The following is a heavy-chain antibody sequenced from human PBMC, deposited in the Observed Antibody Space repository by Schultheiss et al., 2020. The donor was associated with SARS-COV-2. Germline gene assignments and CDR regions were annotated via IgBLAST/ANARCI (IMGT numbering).Heavy chain of an antibody. CDR2: ISSSSSYI. D-gene: IGHD2-2*01. Sequence: GESLKISCAASGFTFDDYAMHWVRQAPGKGLEWVSSISSSSSYIYYADSVKGRFTISRDNAKNSLYLQMNSLRAEDTAVYYCARVPRRVVCSSTSCYAYYMDVWGKGTTVTVSS. CDR1: GFTFDDYA. CDR3: ARVPRRVVCSSTSCYAYYMDV. V-gene: IGHV3-21*01. J-gene: IGHJ6*03.